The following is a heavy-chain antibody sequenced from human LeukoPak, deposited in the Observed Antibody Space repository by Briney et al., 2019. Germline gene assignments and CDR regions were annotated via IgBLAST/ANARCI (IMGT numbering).Heavy chain of an antibody. CDR1: GFTFRNAW. J-gene: IGHJ4*02. Sequence: GGSLRLSCAVSGFTFRNAWMNWFRKAPGKGLEWVGRIATNAAGGTTDYAAPVKGRFTISRDDSRNMLYLQMNSLKAGDTAVYYCFHYRGGWHRGRGTLVTAS. CDR3: FHYRGGWH. D-gene: IGHD6-19*01. V-gene: IGHV3-15*04. CDR2: IATNAAGGTT.